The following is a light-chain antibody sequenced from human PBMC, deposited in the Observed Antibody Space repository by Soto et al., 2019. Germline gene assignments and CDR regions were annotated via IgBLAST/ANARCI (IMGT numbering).Light chain of an antibody. CDR3: QQRSNWPPIT. CDR1: QSVKTF. V-gene: IGKV3-11*01. CDR2: DPS. Sequence: EIVLTQSPATLSLSPGERATLSCRASQSVKTFLVWYQQRPGQAPRLLIYDPSHRAAGIPARFSGSGFGTDFTLTISSLEHEDAAVYYCQQRSNWPPITFVQGTRLEIK. J-gene: IGKJ5*01.